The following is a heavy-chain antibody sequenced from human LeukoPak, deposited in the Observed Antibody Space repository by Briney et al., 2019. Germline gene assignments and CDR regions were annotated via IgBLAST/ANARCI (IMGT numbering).Heavy chain of an antibody. V-gene: IGHV3-49*04. CDR2: IRSNGYGGTT. Sequence: PGRSLRLSCAASGLTLGDYALSWVRQAPGKGLEWVGLIRSNGYGGTTEYAASVKGRFTISRDDSKSIAYLQMNSLKTEDTAVYYCSRGTIFGVVVMYYSGMDVWGQGTTVTVSS. J-gene: IGHJ6*02. CDR1: GLTLGDYA. D-gene: IGHD3-3*01. CDR3: SRGTIFGVVVMYYSGMDV.